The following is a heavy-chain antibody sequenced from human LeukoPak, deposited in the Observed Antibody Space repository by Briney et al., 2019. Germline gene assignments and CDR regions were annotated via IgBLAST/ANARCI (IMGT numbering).Heavy chain of an antibody. CDR1: GGSFSDYF. J-gene: IGHJ3*02. Sequence: PSETLSLTCSVYGGSFSDYFWSWIRQSPGKGLEWIEEIDDGGNTNYNPSLISRVIVSMEKSKKQFSLVMRSVTAADTAVYYCARFSRITWGDWGDAFDIWGQGTTVIVSS. CDR3: ARFSRITWGDWGDAFDI. D-gene: IGHD2-21*02. CDR2: IDDGGNT. V-gene: IGHV4-34*01.